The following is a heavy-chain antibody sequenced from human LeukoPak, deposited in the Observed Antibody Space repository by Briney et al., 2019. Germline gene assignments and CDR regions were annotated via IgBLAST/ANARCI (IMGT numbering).Heavy chain of an antibody. CDR2: ISVYNGNT. Sequence: ASVKVSCKASGYTFTSYAISWVRQAPGQGLEWMGWISVYNGNTNYAQKFQGRVTMTTDTSTSTAYMELRSLRSDDTAVYYCARESVAGTQVFDYWGQGTLVTVSS. CDR1: GYTFTSYA. J-gene: IGHJ4*02. CDR3: ARESVAGTQVFDY. D-gene: IGHD6-19*01. V-gene: IGHV1-18*01.